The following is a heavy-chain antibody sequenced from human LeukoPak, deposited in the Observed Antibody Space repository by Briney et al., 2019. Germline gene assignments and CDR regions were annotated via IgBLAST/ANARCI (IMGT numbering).Heavy chain of an antibody. CDR1: GYTFTSYG. J-gene: IGHJ3*02. V-gene: IGHV1-18*01. CDR2: ISAYNGDT. CDR3: ARRSQCNLSTCSRGGGFDI. Sequence: ASVKVSCKASGYTFTSYGISWVRQAPGQGLEWMGWISAYNGDTNYPQKVQGRVTITMDTSTTTAYMELKSLRSDDTAVYYCARRSQCNLSTCSRGGGFDIWGQGTMVTASS. D-gene: IGHD2-2*01.